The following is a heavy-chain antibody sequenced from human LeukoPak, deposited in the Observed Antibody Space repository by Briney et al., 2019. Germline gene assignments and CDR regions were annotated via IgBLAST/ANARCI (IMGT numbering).Heavy chain of an antibody. CDR1: GFTFSGYA. J-gene: IGHJ4*02. V-gene: IGHV3-23*01. CDR3: AREISSRSSSWGPFDY. Sequence: GGSLRLSCAASGFTFSGYAMSWVRQAPGKGLEWVSGISGGSTYYADSVKGRFTISRDNAKNSLYLQMNSLRAEDTAVYYCAREISSRSSSWGPFDYWGQGTLVTVSS. CDR2: ISGGST. D-gene: IGHD6-13*01.